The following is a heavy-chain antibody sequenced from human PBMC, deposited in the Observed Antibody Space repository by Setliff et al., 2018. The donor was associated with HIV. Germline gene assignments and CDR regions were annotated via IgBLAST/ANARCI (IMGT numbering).Heavy chain of an antibody. CDR3: AREREAWSAYDS. D-gene: IGHD3-3*01. CDR1: GGPFSDHY. Sequence: PSETLSLTCAVHGGPFSDHYWNWIRQPPGKGLEWIAEIHHTGYMNYNSSLESRVAISLDTSSNQFSLKLSSVTAADTAVYHCAREREAWSAYDSWGQGTLVTVSS. CDR2: IHHTGYM. J-gene: IGHJ5*02. V-gene: IGHV4-34*01.